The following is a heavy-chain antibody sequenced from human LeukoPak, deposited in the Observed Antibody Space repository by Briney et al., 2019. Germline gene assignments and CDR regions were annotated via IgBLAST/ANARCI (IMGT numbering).Heavy chain of an antibody. CDR2: MYYSGRT. V-gene: IGHV4-39*01. Sequence: SETLSLTCTVSGGSFSTTSYYWGWIRQPPGRGLEWIGTMYYSGRTYYNPSLKSRVTISVDTSKTQLSLRLSSVTAADTAVYYCARHPYYYYGMNVWGQGTTVTVSS. CDR3: ARHPYYYYGMNV. J-gene: IGHJ6*02. CDR1: GGSFSTTSYY.